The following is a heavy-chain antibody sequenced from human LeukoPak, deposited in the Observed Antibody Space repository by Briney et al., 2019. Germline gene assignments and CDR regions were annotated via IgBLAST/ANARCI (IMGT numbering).Heavy chain of an antibody. CDR1: GFTFSSYA. CDR2: ISGSGGST. Sequence: PGGSLRLSCAASGFTFSSYAMSWVRQAPGKGLEWVPAISGSGGSTYYADSVKGRFTISRDNSKNTLYLQMNSLRAEDTAVYYCAKDQWELLPGQYYYYGMDVWGQGTTVTVSS. J-gene: IGHJ6*02. CDR3: AKDQWELLPGQYYYYGMDV. V-gene: IGHV3-23*01. D-gene: IGHD1-26*01.